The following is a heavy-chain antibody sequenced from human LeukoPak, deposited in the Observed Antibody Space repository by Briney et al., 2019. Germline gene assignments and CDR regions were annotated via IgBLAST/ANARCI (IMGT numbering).Heavy chain of an antibody. D-gene: IGHD2-15*01. CDR3: VRDVALWWYYT. J-gene: IGHJ5*02. CDR1: GGSISSSNW. CDR2: IYHSGST. Sequence: SETLSLTCAVSGGSISSSNWWSWVRQPPGKGLEWIGEIYHSGSTNYNPSLKSRVTISVDKSKNQFSLKVSSVTAADTAVYYCVRDVALWWYYTWGQGALVIVSS. V-gene: IGHV4-4*02.